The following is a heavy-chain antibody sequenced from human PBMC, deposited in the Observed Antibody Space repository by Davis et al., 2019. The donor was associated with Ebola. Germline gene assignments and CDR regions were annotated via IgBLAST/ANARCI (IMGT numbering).Heavy chain of an antibody. Sequence: GESLKISCAASGFTFSSYAMHWVRQAPGKGLEWVAVISYDGSNKYYADSVKGRFTISRDNSKNTLYLQMNSLRAEDTAVYYCARGDGYGFDYWGQGTLVTVSS. CDR3: ARGDGYGFDY. V-gene: IGHV3-30-3*01. CDR1: GFTFSSYA. J-gene: IGHJ4*02. CDR2: ISYDGSNK. D-gene: IGHD5-24*01.